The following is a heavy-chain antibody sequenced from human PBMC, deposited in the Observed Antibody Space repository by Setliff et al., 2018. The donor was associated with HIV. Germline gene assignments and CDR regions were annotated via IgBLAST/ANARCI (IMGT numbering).Heavy chain of an antibody. Sequence: PGGSLRLSCTTSGFTFGVYAMTWVRQAPGKGLEWVGFIRHKAYGGTAEYDASVKGRFTISRDDAKNTLYLQMNSLEIEDTAMYYCTTEADCTSSTCPGTFGYWGQGTLVTVSS. CDR3: TTEADCTSSTCPGTFGY. D-gene: IGHD2-2*01. V-gene: IGHV3-49*04. CDR2: IRHKAYGGTA. J-gene: IGHJ4*02. CDR1: GFTFGVYA.